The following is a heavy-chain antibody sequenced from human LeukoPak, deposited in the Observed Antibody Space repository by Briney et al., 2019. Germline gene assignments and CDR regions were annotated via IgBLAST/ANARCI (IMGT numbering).Heavy chain of an antibody. CDR2: IYTSGSX. V-gene: IGHV4-61*02. J-gene: IGHJ3*02. CDR1: GGSISSGSYY. Sequence: SETLSLTCTVSGGSISSGSYYWSWIRQPAGKGLEWIGRIYTSGSXXXXPXXXXRVTISIDTSKNQFSLKLSSVTAADTAVYFXXXXXXGDXXYXXDIWGQGAMVTVSS. CDR3: XXXXXGDXXYXXDI.